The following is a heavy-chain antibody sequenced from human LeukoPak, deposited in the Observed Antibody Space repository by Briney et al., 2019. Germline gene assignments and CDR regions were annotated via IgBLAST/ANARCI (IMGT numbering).Heavy chain of an antibody. D-gene: IGHD6-19*01. CDR3: ARHTRYSSGWYSRFDP. CDR1: GYSFTSYW. J-gene: IGHJ5*02. CDR2: IYPGDSDT. V-gene: IGHV5-51*01. Sequence: GESLKISCKGSGYSFTSYWIGWVRQIPGKGLEWMGIIYPGDSDTRYSPSFQGQVTISADKSISTAYLQWSSLKASDTAMYYCARHTRYSSGWYSRFDPWGQGTLVTVSS.